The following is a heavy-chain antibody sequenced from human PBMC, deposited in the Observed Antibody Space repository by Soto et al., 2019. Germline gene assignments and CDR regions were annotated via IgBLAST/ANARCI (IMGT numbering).Heavy chain of an antibody. Sequence: SVKVSCKASGGTFNSYAISWVRQAPGKGLEWMGGIIPIFGTANYAQKFQGRVTITADKSTSTAYMELSSLRSEDTAVYYCARVSEMATINQAFDIWGQGTMVTVS. CDR3: ARVSEMATINQAFDI. D-gene: IGHD5-12*01. V-gene: IGHV1-69*06. J-gene: IGHJ3*02. CDR1: GGTFNSYA. CDR2: IIPIFGTA.